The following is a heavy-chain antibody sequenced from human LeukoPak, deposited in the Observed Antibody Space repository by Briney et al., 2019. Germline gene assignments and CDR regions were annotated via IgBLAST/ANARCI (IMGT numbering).Heavy chain of an antibody. CDR3: ARISVAAAATAY. Sequence: GESLQISCKGSGYSFTSYWIGWVRQMPGKGLEWMGIIYPDDSDTRYSPSFQGQVTISVDKSINTAYLQWSSLKASDTAMYYCARISVAAAATAYWRQGTLVTVSS. CDR1: GYSFTSYW. V-gene: IGHV5-51*01. D-gene: IGHD6-13*01. CDR2: IYPDDSDT. J-gene: IGHJ1*01.